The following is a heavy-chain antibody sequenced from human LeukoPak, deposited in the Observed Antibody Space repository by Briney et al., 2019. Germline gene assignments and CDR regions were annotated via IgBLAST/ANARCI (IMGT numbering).Heavy chain of an antibody. V-gene: IGHV3-23*01. D-gene: IGHD2-21*01. CDR1: GFTFSSYA. J-gene: IGHJ5*02. Sequence: GGSLRLSCAASGFTFSSYAMSWVRQAPGKGLEWVSAISGSGGSTYYADSVKGRFTISRDNSKNTLYLQMNSLRAEDTAVYYCAKTRHIVVVSGSDWFDPWGQGTLVTVSS. CDR3: AKTRHIVVVSGSDWFDP. CDR2: ISGSGGST.